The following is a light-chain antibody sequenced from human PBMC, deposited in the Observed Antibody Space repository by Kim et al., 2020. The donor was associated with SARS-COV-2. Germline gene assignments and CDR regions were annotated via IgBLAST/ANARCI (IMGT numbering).Light chain of an antibody. CDR2: EDT. Sequence: SYELTQPPSVSVSPGQPASISCSGDKLGDKYACWYQQRPGQSPVLVIYEDTRRPSGIPERFSASTSGNTATLTISGTQAMDEADYYCQAWDSTTVIFGGGTQLTVL. CDR1: KLGDKY. J-gene: IGLJ2*01. V-gene: IGLV3-1*01. CDR3: QAWDSTTVI.